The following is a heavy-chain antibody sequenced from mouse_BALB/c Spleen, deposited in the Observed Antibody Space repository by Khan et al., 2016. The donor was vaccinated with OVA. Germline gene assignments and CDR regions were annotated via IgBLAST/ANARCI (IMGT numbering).Heavy chain of an antibody. CDR1: GFTFSTYG. J-gene: IGHJ3*01. CDR2: VSTGGGYT. CDR3: ARLAYYYDSEGFAY. Sequence: EVQLLETGGDLVKPGGSLKLSCAASGFTFSTYGMSWVRQTPDKRLEWVATVSTGGGYTYYPDSVKGRFPISRDNAKNTLYLQRSSLKSEDTAMFYCARLAYYYDSEGFAYWGQGTLVTVSA. V-gene: IGHV5-6*01. D-gene: IGHD1-1*01.